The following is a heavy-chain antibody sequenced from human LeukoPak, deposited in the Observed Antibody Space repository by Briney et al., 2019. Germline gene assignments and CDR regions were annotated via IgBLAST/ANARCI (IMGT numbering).Heavy chain of an antibody. CDR1: GYSFTTYY. Sequence: ASVKVSCKASGYSFTTYYMHWVRQAPGQGLEWMGVINPNGGGTSYVQKFQGRVTMTRNTSISTAYMELSSLRSEDTAVYYCARGAVAGTGDLYYFDYWGQGTLVTVSS. J-gene: IGHJ4*02. D-gene: IGHD6-19*01. CDR3: ARGAVAGTGDLYYFDY. CDR2: INPNGGGT. V-gene: IGHV1-46*01.